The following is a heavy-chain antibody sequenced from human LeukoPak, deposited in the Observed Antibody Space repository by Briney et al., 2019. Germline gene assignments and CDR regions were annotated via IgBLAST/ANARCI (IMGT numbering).Heavy chain of an antibody. D-gene: IGHD3-16*01. J-gene: IGHJ3*02. CDR2: ISAYNGNT. CDR3: AREDYAHGAFDI. CDR1: GYTFTNYG. V-gene: IGHV1-18*01. Sequence: ASVKVSCKASGYTFTNYGISWVRQAPGQGLEWMGWISAYNGNTKYAQKLQGRVTMTTDTSTSTAYMELRSLRSDDTAVYYCAREDYAHGAFDIWGQGTMVTIS.